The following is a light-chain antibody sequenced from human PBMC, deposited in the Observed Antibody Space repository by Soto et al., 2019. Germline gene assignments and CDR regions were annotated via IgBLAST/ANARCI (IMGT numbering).Light chain of an antibody. CDR1: QSVSSN. Sequence: EIVMTQSPATLSVSPGERATLSCRASQSVSSNLAWYQQKPGQAPRLLIYGASTRATGIPARFSGSGSGTEFTLTISSLQSEAFAVYYCQQYNNWPFFGGGTKVEIK. V-gene: IGKV3-15*01. CDR2: GAS. CDR3: QQYNNWPF. J-gene: IGKJ4*01.